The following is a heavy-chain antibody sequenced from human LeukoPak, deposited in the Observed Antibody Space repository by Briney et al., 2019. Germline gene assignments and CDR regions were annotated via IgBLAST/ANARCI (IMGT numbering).Heavy chain of an antibody. Sequence: SETLSLTCAVYGGSFSGYYWSWIRQPPGKGLEWIGEINHSGSTNYNPSLKSRVTISVDTSKNQFSLKLSSVTAADTAVYYCARDGMGVGYNGSFDYWGQGTLVTVSS. V-gene: IGHV4-34*01. CDR3: ARDGMGVGYNGSFDY. D-gene: IGHD5-24*01. CDR2: INHSGST. CDR1: GGSFSGYY. J-gene: IGHJ4*02.